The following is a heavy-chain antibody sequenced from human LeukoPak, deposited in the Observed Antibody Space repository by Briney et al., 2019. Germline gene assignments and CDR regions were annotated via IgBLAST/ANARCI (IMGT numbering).Heavy chain of an antibody. Sequence: SETLSLTCAVSGYSISSGYYWGWIRRPPGKGLEWIGSIYHSGSTYYNPSLKSRVTISVDTSKNQFSLKLSSVTAADTAVYYCARRVRGSSLGRYYYYYMDVWGKGTTVTVSS. CDR3: ARRVRGSSLGRYYYYYMDV. CDR2: IYHSGST. D-gene: IGHD1-26*01. V-gene: IGHV4-38-2*01. CDR1: GYSISSGYY. J-gene: IGHJ6*03.